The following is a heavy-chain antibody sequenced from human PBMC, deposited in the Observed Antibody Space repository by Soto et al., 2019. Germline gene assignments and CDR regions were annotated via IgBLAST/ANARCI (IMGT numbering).Heavy chain of an antibody. V-gene: IGHV4-34*01. J-gene: IGHJ5*01. CDR1: GRAFSGYY. CDR3: ARVRMNGTHNGGAP. D-gene: IGHD1-7*01. Sequence: SGPLSLSCAVSGRAFSGYYWSWIRQPPGKGLEWIGEINHSGSTNYNPSLKSRVTISVDTSKNQFSLKLSSVTAADTAVYDVARVRMNGTHNGGAPSAQGTLVTGS. CDR2: INHSGST.